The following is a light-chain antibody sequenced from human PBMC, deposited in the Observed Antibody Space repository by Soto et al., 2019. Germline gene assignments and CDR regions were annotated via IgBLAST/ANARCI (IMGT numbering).Light chain of an antibody. V-gene: IGKV3-15*01. CDR1: QSVSSN. CDR3: QQYNSWPPT. CDR2: GAS. Sequence: DIVMTQSPATLSVSPGERVTLSCRASQSVSSNLAWYQQKLGQAPRLVISGASTRATGVPARFSGSGSGTEFTLSIGGLQSEDFAVYYCQQYNSWPPTFGQGTKVEIK. J-gene: IGKJ1*01.